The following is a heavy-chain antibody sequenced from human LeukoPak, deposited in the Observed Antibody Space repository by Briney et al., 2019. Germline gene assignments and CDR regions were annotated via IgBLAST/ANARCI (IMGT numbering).Heavy chain of an antibody. CDR1: GFTFSSYS. CDR2: ISSSSSYI. J-gene: IGHJ4*02. Sequence: GGPLRLSCAASGFTFSSYSMNWVRQAPAKGLEWVSSISSSSSYIYYADSVKGRFTISRDNAKNSLYLQMNSLRAEDTAVYYCASMNYYDSSGYPDYWGQGTLVTVSS. V-gene: IGHV3-21*01. CDR3: ASMNYYDSSGYPDY. D-gene: IGHD3-22*01.